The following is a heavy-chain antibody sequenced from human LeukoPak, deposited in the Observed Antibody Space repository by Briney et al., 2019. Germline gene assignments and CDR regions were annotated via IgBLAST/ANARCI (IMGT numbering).Heavy chain of an antibody. J-gene: IGHJ4*02. Sequence: GRSLRLSCAASGFTFSSYAMHWVRQAPGKGLEWVAVISYDGSNKYYADSVKGRLTISRDNSKNTLYLQMNSLRAEDTAVYYCASRGYSGYDSLPLRWGQGTLVTVSS. D-gene: IGHD5-12*01. CDR1: GFTFSSYA. V-gene: IGHV3-30-3*01. CDR2: ISYDGSNK. CDR3: ASRGYSGYDSLPLR.